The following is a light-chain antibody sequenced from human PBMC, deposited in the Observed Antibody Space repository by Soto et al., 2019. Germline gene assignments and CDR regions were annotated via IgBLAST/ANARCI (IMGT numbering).Light chain of an antibody. CDR1: QSISSY. J-gene: IGKJ2*01. Sequence: DIQMTQSPSSLSASVGDRVTITCRASQSISSYLNWYQQKPGKAPKLLIYAASSLQSGVPSRFSGSGSGTGFTLAISSLQPEDFPTYYCQQSYSTPPYTFGQGTKLEIK. V-gene: IGKV1-39*01. CDR3: QQSYSTPPYT. CDR2: AAS.